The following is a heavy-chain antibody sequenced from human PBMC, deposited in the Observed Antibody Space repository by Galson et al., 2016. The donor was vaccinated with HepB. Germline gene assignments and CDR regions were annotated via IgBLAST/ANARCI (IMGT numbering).Heavy chain of an antibody. V-gene: IGHV3-21*01. D-gene: IGHD6-19*01. CDR3: AGWYLGYRFYGMDV. J-gene: IGHJ3*01. Sequence: SLRLSCAASGFTFSSYSMNWVRQAPGKGLEWASSIGSNNRYIYYADSVRGRFTISRDNAKRSLYLQMNSLRAEDTAVYYCAGWYLGYRFYGMDVWGQGTMVTVSS. CDR1: GFTFSSYS. CDR2: IGSNNRYI.